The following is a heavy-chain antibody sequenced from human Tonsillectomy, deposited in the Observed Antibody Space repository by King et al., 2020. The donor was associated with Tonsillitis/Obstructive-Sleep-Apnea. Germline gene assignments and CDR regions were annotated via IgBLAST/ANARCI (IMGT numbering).Heavy chain of an antibody. V-gene: IGHV4-61*01. CDR2: IYYSGST. D-gene: IGHD2-2*02. J-gene: IGHJ4*02. Sequence: VQLQESGPGLVKPSETLSLTCTVSGGSVSSGSYYWSWIRQPPGKGLEWIGDIYYSGSTNYNPSLKSRVTISVDPAKNQFSLKLGSVTAADTAVYYCARLTPYCSSTSCYTPILDYWGQGTLVTVSS. CDR3: ARLTPYCSSTSCYTPILDY. CDR1: GGSVSSGSYY.